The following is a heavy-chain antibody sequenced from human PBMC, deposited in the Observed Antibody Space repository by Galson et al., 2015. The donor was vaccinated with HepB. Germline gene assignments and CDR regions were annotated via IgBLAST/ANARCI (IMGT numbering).Heavy chain of an antibody. V-gene: IGHV1-46*01. CDR2: IFAGGSGT. CDR1: GYTLTNYH. J-gene: IGHJ4*02. D-gene: IGHD2-15*01. CDR3: ARETPDTYYFDY. Sequence: SVKVSCKASGYTLTNYHFHWVRQAPGQGPEWMGKIFAGGSGTRSAERFQGRVTLTRDSSTSTIYMEVNSLTSDDTAVYYCARETPDTYYFDYWGQGTLVTVSS.